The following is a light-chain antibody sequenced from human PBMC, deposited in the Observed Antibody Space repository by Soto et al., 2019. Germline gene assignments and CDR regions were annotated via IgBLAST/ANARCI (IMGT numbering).Light chain of an antibody. CDR2: DNR. J-gene: IGLJ2*01. Sequence: SYVLTQPPSVSVAPGQTASISCGGNNIGIKDVYWYQQQPGQAPVLVIYDNRDRPSGIPERFSGSNSGNTATLTISRVEAGDEADYYCQVWDTSSDHPVFGGGTQLTVL. CDR1: NIGIKD. CDR3: QVWDTSSDHPV. V-gene: IGLV3-21*01.